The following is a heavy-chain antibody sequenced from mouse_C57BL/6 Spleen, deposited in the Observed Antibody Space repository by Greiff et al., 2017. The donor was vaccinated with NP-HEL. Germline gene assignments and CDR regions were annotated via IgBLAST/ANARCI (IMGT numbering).Heavy chain of an antibody. CDR3: ARQAAYGSSFYYAMDY. Sequence: EVNVVESGGGLVKPGGSLKLSCAASGFTFSSYTMSWVRQTPEKRLEWVATISGGGGNTYYPDSVKGRFTISRDNAKNTLYLQMSSLRSEDTALYYCARQAAYGSSFYYAMDYWGQGTSVTVSS. J-gene: IGHJ4*01. CDR1: GFTFSSYT. CDR2: ISGGGGNT. V-gene: IGHV5-9*01. D-gene: IGHD1-1*01.